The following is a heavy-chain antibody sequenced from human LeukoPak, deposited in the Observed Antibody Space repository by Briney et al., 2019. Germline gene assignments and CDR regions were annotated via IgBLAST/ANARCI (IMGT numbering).Heavy chain of an antibody. CDR2: INPSGGST. CDR3: ARFDGADYYDSSGYHPY. J-gene: IGHJ4*02. V-gene: IGHV1-46*01. CDR1: GYTFTSYY. D-gene: IGHD3-22*01. Sequence: ASVKVSCKASGYTFTSYYMRWVRQAPGQGLEWMGIINPSGGSTSYAQKFQGRVTMTRDTSTSTVYMELSSLRSEDTAVYYCARFDGADYYDSSGYHPYWGQGTLVTVSS.